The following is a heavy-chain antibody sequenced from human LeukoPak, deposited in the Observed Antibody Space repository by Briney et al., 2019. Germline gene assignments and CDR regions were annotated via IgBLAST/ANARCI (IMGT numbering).Heavy chain of an antibody. CDR2: ISSSGSTI. V-gene: IGHV3-11*04. CDR1: GFTFDDYA. CDR3: ARPPPRNWATWYFDL. J-gene: IGHJ2*01. D-gene: IGHD1-1*01. Sequence: PGRSLRLSCAASGFTFDDYAMHWVRQAPGKGLEWVSYISSSGSTIYYADSVKGRFTISRDNAKNSLYLQMNSLRAEDTAVYYCARPPPRNWATWYFDLWGRGTLVTVSS.